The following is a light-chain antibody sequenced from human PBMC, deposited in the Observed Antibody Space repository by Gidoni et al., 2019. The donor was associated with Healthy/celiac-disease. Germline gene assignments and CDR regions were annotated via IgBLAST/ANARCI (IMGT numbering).Light chain of an antibody. J-gene: IGKJ4*01. Sequence: DIQMTKSPSSLSASVGDRVTITCQASQDISNYLNWYQQKPGKAPKLLIYDASNLGTGVPSRFSGSGSGTDFTFTISSLQPEDIATYYCQQYDNLLTFGGGTKVEIK. CDR1: QDISNY. CDR2: DAS. V-gene: IGKV1-33*01. CDR3: QQYDNLLT.